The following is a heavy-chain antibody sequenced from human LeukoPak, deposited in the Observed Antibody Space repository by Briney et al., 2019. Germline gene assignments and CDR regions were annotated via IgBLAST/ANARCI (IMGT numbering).Heavy chain of an antibody. CDR2: IRYDGSNK. V-gene: IGHV3-30*02. D-gene: IGHD6-19*01. CDR1: GFTFSSYG. Sequence: GGSLSLSFAASGFTFSSYGMHWVRQAPGKGLEWVAFIRYDGSNKYYADSVKGRFTISRDNSKNTLYLQMNSLRAEDTAVYYCAKDESGGWYPYFDFWGQGTLVTVSS. J-gene: IGHJ4*02. CDR3: AKDESGGWYPYFDF.